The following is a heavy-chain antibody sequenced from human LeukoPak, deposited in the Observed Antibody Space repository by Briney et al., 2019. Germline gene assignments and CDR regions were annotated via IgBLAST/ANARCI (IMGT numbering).Heavy chain of an antibody. V-gene: IGHV4-34*01. Sequence: PSETLSLTCAVYGGSFSGYYWSWIRQPPGKGLEWIGEINHSGSTNYNPSLKSRVTISVDTSKNQFSLKLSSVTAADTAVYYCAREWLWNRKFDYGGQETLVTVSS. CDR3: AREWLWNRKFDY. D-gene: IGHD3-22*01. CDR2: INHSGST. CDR1: GGSFSGYY. J-gene: IGHJ4*02.